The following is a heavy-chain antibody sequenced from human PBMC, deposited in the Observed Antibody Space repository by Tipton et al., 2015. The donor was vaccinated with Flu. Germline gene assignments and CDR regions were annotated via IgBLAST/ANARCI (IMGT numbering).Heavy chain of an antibody. Sequence: TLSLTCTVSGDSMRSDYFWGWIRQAPGKGLEWIGNIHYSGSTNYNPSLKSRVTISVDTSKNQFSLKLSSVTAADTAVYYCARDLTGDYDFWSSHGGFDPWGRVSLVTVSS. J-gene: IGHJ5*02. CDR1: GDSMRSDYF. D-gene: IGHD3-3*01. V-gene: IGHV4-38-2*02. CDR2: IHYSGST. CDR3: ARDLTGDYDFWSSHGGFDP.